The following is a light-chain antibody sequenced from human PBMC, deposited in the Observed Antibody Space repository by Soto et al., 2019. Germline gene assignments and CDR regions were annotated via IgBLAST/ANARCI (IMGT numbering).Light chain of an antibody. J-gene: IGKJ4*01. V-gene: IGKV3D-20*02. CDR3: QQRSGWPPSLT. Sequence: EIVLTQSPGTLSLSPGERATLSCRASQSVSSSYLAWYQQKPGQAPRLLIYGASSRATGIPDRFSGSGSGTDFTLTISRLEPEDFAVYYCQQRSGWPPSLTFGGGTKVEIK. CDR2: GAS. CDR1: QSVSSSY.